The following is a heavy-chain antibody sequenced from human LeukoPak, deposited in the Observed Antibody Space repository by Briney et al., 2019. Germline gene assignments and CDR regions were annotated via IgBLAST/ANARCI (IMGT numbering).Heavy chain of an antibody. J-gene: IGHJ4*02. CDR1: GFTFSSYW. Sequence: PGGSLRLSCAASGFTFSSYWMRWVRQAPGKGLEWVSSISGSSSYLSYADSVMGRFSISRDNAKNSLYLQMDSLRAEDTAMYYCATFVTVARDGASFDHWGQGTLVTVSS. CDR2: ISGSSSYL. V-gene: IGHV3-21*01. D-gene: IGHD2-21*02. CDR3: ATFVTVARDGASFDH.